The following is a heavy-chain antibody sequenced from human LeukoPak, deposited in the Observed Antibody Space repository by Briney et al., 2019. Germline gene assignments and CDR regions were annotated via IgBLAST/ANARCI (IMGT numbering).Heavy chain of an antibody. CDR3: ARGGVLDV. CDR1: GFTFSSYW. D-gene: IGHD3-16*01. CDR2: INHNGNVN. J-gene: IGHJ6*02. V-gene: IGHV3-7*03. Sequence: GGSLRLSCAASGFTFSSYWMNWARQAPGKGLEWVASINHNGNVNYYVDSVKGRFTISRENAKNSLYLQMSNLRAEDTAVYFCARGGVLDVWGQGATVTVSS.